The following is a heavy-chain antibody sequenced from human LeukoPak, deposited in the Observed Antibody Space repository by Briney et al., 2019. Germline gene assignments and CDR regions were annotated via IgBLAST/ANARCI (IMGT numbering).Heavy chain of an antibody. CDR2: ISSSGSTI. J-gene: IGHJ4*02. V-gene: IGHV3-48*03. CDR3: AREVVVAAFFDY. Sequence: GGALRLSCAASGFTFSSYEMNWVRQAPGKGLEWGSYISSSGSTIYYADSVKGRFTISRDNAKNSLYLQMNSLRAEDTAVYYCAREVVVAAFFDYWGQGTMVTVSS. CDR1: GFTFSSYE. D-gene: IGHD2-15*01.